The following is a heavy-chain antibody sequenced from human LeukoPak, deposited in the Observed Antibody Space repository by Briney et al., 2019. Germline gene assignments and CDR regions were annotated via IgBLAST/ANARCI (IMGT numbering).Heavy chain of an antibody. V-gene: IGHV1-8*03. J-gene: IGHJ4*02. Sequence: GASVKVSCKASGYTFTGYYMHWVRQAPGQGLEWMGWMNPDSGNTDYAQKFQGRVTITRNTSISTAYMELSSLRSEDTAVYYCARGVATNYWGQGTLVTVSS. D-gene: IGHD5-12*01. CDR3: ARGVATNY. CDR1: GYTFTGYY. CDR2: MNPDSGNT.